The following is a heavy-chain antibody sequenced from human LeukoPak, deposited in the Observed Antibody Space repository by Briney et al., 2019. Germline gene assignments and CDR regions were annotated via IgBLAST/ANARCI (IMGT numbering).Heavy chain of an antibody. CDR2: IYTSGGT. J-gene: IGHJ3*02. D-gene: IGHD3-10*01. V-gene: IGHV4-61*02. CDR1: GGSITNLDYY. CDR3: AGRGSSSGTFDI. Sequence: SETLSLTCTVSGGSITNLDYYWTWIRQPAGKRLEWIGRIYTSGGTNYNPSLKSRVTMSVDRSKSEISLHLASLTAADTALYYCAGRGSSSGTFDIWGPGTFVTVSS.